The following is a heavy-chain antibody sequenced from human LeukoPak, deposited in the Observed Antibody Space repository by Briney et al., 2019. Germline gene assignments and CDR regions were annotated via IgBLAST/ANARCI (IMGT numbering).Heavy chain of an antibody. V-gene: IGHV3-30-3*01. Sequence: GGSLRLSCAASGFTFSSYAMHWVRQAPCKGLEWVAVISYDGSNKYYADSVKGRFTISRDNSKNTLYLQMNSLRAEDTAVYYCARESWSYCSSTSCYAAPFDYWGQGTLVTVSS. J-gene: IGHJ4*02. CDR3: ARESWSYCSSTSCYAAPFDY. D-gene: IGHD2-2*01. CDR2: ISYDGSNK. CDR1: GFTFSSYA.